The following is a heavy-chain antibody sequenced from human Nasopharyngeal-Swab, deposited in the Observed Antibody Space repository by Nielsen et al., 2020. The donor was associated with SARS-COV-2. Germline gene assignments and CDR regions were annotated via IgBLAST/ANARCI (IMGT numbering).Heavy chain of an antibody. CDR2: MNPNSGST. V-gene: IGHV1-8*01. Sequence: ASVKVSCKASGYTFTSYDINWVRQATGQGLEWMGWMNPNSGSTGYAQKFQGRVTMTRNTSISTAYMELSSLRSEDTAVYYCARVGDSSGYYYDDAFDIWGQGTMVTVSS. J-gene: IGHJ3*02. CDR3: ARVGDSSGYYYDDAFDI. CDR1: GYTFTSYD. D-gene: IGHD3-22*01.